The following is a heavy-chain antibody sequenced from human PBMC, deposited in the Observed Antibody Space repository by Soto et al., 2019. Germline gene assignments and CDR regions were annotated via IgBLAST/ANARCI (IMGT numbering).Heavy chain of an antibody. V-gene: IGHV3-7*04. CDR3: ARFYYDSSGYPPSPYYYYYGMDV. J-gene: IGHJ6*02. Sequence: PGGSLRLSCAASGFTFSSYWMSWVRQAPGKGVEWVANIKQDGSEKYYVDSVKGRFTISRDNAKNSLYLQMNSLRAEDTAVYYCARFYYDSSGYPPSPYYYYYGMDVWGQGTTVTVSS. D-gene: IGHD3-22*01. CDR1: GFTFSSYW. CDR2: IKQDGSEK.